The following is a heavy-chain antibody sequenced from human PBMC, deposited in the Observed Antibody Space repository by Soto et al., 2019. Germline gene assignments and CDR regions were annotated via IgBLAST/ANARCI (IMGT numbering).Heavy chain of an antibody. V-gene: IGHV3-72*01. CDR1: GFTFSDHY. CDR3: ARGSSGRDYYYYMDV. CDR2: TRNKTRSYTT. D-gene: IGHD6-25*01. Sequence: GGSLRLSCAASGFTFSDHYMDWVRQAPGKGLEWVGRTRNKTRSYTTEYAASVKGRFTISRDDSKNSLYLQMNSLKTEDTAVYYCARGSSGRDYYYYMDVWGKGTTVTVSS. J-gene: IGHJ6*03.